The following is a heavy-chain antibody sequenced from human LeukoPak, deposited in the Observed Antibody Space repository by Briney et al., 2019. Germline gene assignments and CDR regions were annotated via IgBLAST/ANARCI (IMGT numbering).Heavy chain of an antibody. CDR3: ARRLTQYDCFDP. V-gene: IGHV6-1*01. CDR2: TYYRSTWYN. CDR1: GDSVSSNSVT. D-gene: IGHD2-2*01. J-gene: IGHJ5*02. Sequence: SQTLSLTCAISGDSVSSNSVTWNRIRQSPSRGLEWLGRTYYRSTWYNDYAVSVRDRITVNPDTSKNQFSLHLYSVTPEDTAVYYCARRLTQYDCFDPWGQGILVTVSS.